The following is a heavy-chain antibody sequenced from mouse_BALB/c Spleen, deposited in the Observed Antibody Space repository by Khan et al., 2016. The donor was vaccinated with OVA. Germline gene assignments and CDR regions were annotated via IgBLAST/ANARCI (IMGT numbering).Heavy chain of an antibody. CDR1: GYTFTNYW. Sequence: QLQQSGGEVVRPGTSVKISCKASGYTFTNYWLGWVRQRPEHGLEWIGDIYPGGYFTNYNEQFKGKATLTVDTSTSTVNMHLSSLTSEDSAVYFCARWATWYFDVWGAGTTVTVSS. J-gene: IGHJ1*01. CDR3: ARWATWYFDV. CDR2: IYPGGYFT. V-gene: IGHV1-63*02. D-gene: IGHD3-1*01.